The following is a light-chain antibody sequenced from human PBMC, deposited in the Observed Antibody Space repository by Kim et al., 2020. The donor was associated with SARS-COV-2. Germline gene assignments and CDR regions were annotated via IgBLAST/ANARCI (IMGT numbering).Light chain of an antibody. V-gene: IGLV3-1*01. Sequence: SVSPVQTASITCSGDKMGDKYACWYQQKPGQSPVLVIYQESKRPSGIPERFSGSNSGNTATLTISGTQAMDEADYYCQAWDSSIVVFGGGTQLTVL. CDR1: KMGDKY. CDR3: QAWDSSIVV. CDR2: QES. J-gene: IGLJ2*01.